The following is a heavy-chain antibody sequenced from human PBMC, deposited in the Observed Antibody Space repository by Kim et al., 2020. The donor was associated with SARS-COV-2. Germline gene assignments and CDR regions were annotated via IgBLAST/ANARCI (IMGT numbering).Heavy chain of an antibody. CDR2: IYYAAGST. D-gene: IGHD2-21*02. V-gene: IGHV4-59*13. CDR3: ARRRDNFDV. J-gene: IGHJ3*01. Sequence: SETLSLTCNVSGGSIKDYFWTWIRQSPGKGLEWIGSIYYAAGSTFYSPSLESRLTISVDTSKNHCSLRLTSVTAADTAVYYCARRRDNFDVWGQGTKVIVSS. CDR1: GGSIKDYF.